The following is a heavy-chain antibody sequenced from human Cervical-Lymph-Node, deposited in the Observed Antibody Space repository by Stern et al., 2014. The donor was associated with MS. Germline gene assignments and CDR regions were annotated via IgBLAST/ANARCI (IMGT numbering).Heavy chain of an antibody. Sequence: EVQLEESGAEVKKPGESLKISCKASGYTFSSSWISWVRQMPGKGLEWMGMVYPGDSDTRFSPSFRGQVAISADKSISTVYLQWNSLKDSDTAMYYCARHGYYYYFGMNVWGQGTTVTVSS. CDR1: GYTFSSSW. CDR2: VYPGDSDT. CDR3: ARHGYYYYFGMNV. J-gene: IGHJ6*02. V-gene: IGHV5-51*01.